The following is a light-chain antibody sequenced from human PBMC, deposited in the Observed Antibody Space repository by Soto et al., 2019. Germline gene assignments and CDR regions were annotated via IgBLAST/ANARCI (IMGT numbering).Light chain of an antibody. V-gene: IGKV1-39*01. CDR2: AAS. CDR1: QSISSY. Sequence: DIQMTQSPSSLSASVGDRVTLTCRASQSISSYLNWYQQKPGKAPKLLINAASSLERGVPSRFSGGGSGTDFTLNISSLQPDDFGTYYCQQSYSIRSWTFGQGTKVDSK. CDR3: QQSYSIRSWT. J-gene: IGKJ1*01.